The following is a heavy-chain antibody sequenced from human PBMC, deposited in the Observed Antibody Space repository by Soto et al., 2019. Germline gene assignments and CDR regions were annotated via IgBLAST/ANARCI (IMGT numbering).Heavy chain of an antibody. CDR2: IWYDGSNK. J-gene: IGHJ4*02. Sequence: GGSLRLSCAASGFTFSSYGMHWVRQAPGKGLEWVAVIWYDGSNKYYADSVKGRFTISRDNSKNTLYLQMNSLRAEDTAVYYCARNEYSSSSPFDYWGQGTLVTVSS. V-gene: IGHV3-33*01. CDR1: GFTFSSYG. D-gene: IGHD6-6*01. CDR3: ARNEYSSSSPFDY.